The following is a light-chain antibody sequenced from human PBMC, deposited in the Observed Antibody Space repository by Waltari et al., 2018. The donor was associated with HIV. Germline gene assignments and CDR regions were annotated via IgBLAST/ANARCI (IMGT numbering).Light chain of an antibody. CDR3: VLYMGSGIWV. J-gene: IGLJ3*02. CDR2: STN. Sequence: QAVVTQEPSFSVSPGGTVTLTCGLSSGSVSTSYYPSWYQQTPGQAPRTLIHSTNLRSSGVPDRFSGSILGNQAALTITGAQADDESDYYCVLYMGSGIWVFGGGTKVTVL. V-gene: IGLV8-61*01. CDR1: SGSVSTSYY.